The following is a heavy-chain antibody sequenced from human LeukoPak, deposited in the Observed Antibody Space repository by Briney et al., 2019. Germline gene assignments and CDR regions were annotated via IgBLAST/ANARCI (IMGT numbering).Heavy chain of an antibody. J-gene: IGHJ4*02. D-gene: IGHD1-26*01. Sequence: ASVKVSCKASGYTFTGYYMHWVRQVPGRGLEWMGWINSNSGDTNYAQKFQGRVTMTRDTSISTAYMELSRLRSDDTAVYYCARDREVGATDFFDYWGQGTLVTVSS. CDR2: INSNSGDT. V-gene: IGHV1-2*02. CDR3: ARDREVGATDFFDY. CDR1: GYTFTGYY.